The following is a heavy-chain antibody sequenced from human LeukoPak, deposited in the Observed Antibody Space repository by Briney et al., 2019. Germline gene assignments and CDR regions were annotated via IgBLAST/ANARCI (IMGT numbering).Heavy chain of an antibody. D-gene: IGHD6-13*01. CDR2: ITPNSGGT. CDR1: GYTFTGYY. Sequence: ASVKVSCKASGYTFTGYYMHWVRQAPGQGLEWMGWITPNSGGTNYAQKFQGWVTMTRDTSISTAYMELSRLRSDDTAVYYCARAAAGTGDAFDIWGQGTMVTVSS. CDR3: ARAAAGTGDAFDI. J-gene: IGHJ3*02. V-gene: IGHV1-2*04.